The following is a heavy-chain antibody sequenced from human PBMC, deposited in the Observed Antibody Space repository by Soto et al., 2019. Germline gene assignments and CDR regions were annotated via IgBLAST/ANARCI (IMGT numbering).Heavy chain of an antibody. CDR2: IDPSDSYT. J-gene: IGHJ6*02. D-gene: IGHD5-12*01. CDR3: ARLAMATRRGYYGMDV. V-gene: IGHV5-10-1*01. CDR1: GYSFTSYW. Sequence: EVQLVQSGAEVKKPGESLRISCKGSGYSFTSYWISWVRQMPGKGLEWMGRIDPSDSYTNYGPSFQGHVTISADKSISTAYLQWSSLKASDTAMYYCARLAMATRRGYYGMDVWGQGTTVTVSS.